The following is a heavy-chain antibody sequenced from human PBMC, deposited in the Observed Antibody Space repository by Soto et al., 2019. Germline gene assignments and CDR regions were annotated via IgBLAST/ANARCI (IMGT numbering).Heavy chain of an antibody. Sequence: QVQLQQWGAGLLKPSETLSLTCAVYGGSFSGYQWSWIRQTPGKGLEWIGGINDSGDINYNPSLKSRVTILVDAAKKQISLKLSSVTAADTAVYFCARGLILWFGDLSRRGGYYYMDVWGKGTTVTVSS. CDR1: GGSFSGYQ. CDR3: ARGLILWFGDLSRRGGYYYMDV. D-gene: IGHD3-10*01. CDR2: INDSGDI. V-gene: IGHV4-34*02. J-gene: IGHJ6*03.